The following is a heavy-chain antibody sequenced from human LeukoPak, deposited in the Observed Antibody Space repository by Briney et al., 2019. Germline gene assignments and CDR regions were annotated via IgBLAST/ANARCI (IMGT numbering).Heavy chain of an antibody. CDR3: ARNLNDYGSGSYEY. CDR1: GGSISTYH. Sequence: SETLSLTCAVSGGSISTYHWSWIRQPPGKGLEWMGCISYTARTNYNPPLKTRVPISVDTSQSQFSLKLSSVTAADTDVHYCARNLNDYGSGSYEYWGQGTLVTVSS. J-gene: IGHJ4*02. V-gene: IGHV4-59*08. D-gene: IGHD3-10*01. CDR2: ISYTART.